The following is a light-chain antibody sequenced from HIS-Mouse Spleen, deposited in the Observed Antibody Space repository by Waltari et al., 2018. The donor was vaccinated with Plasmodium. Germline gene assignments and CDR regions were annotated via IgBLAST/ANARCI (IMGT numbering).Light chain of an antibody. CDR1: ALPKKY. J-gene: IGLJ3*02. V-gene: IGLV3-10*01. CDR2: EDS. CDR3: YSTDSSGNHRV. Sequence: SYELTQPPSVSVSPGQTARITCAGDALPKKYAYWYQQKSGQAPVLVIYEDSKRPSGIPARFSCSSSWTMATLTISGAQVEDEADYYCYSTDSSGNHRVFGGGTKLTVL.